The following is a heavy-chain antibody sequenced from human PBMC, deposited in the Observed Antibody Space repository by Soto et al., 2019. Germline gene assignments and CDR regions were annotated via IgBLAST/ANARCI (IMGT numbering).Heavy chain of an antibody. Sequence: ASVKVSCKTSGYTFTSHAVAWVRQAPGQGLEWMGWINTYNGDAGYAQKLQGRLTLTADTSTSTAYMELRSLRSDDTAVYYCARSVPGIAAVQNRHFDYWGQGTLVTVSS. CDR2: INTYNGDA. V-gene: IGHV1-18*01. CDR3: ARSVPGIAAVQNRHFDY. J-gene: IGHJ4*02. CDR1: GYTFTSHA. D-gene: IGHD6-13*01.